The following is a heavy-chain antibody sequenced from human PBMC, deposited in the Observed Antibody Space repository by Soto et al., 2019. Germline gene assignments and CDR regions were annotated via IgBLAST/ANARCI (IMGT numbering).Heavy chain of an antibody. Sequence: PGESLKISCKGSGYSFTSYWIGWVRQMPGKGLEWMGIIYPGDSDTRYSPSFQGQVTISADKSISTAYLQWSSLKASDTAMYYCARSISSGYQPRTSDAFDIWGQGTMVTVSS. V-gene: IGHV5-51*01. CDR2: IYPGDSDT. J-gene: IGHJ3*02. CDR1: GYSFTSYW. CDR3: ARSISSGYQPRTSDAFDI. D-gene: IGHD3-22*01.